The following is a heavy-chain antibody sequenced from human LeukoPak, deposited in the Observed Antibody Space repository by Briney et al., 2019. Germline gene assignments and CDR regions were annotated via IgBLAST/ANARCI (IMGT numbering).Heavy chain of an antibody. Sequence: AGGSLRLSCAASGFTVSSNYMSWVRQAPGKGLEWVSVIYSGGSTYYADSVKGRFTISRDNSKNTLFLHMNSLRAEDTAVYYCARAIVGATGFDYWGRGTLVTVSS. CDR3: ARAIVGATGFDY. CDR2: IYSGGST. J-gene: IGHJ4*02. CDR1: GFTVSSNY. V-gene: IGHV3-53*01. D-gene: IGHD1-26*01.